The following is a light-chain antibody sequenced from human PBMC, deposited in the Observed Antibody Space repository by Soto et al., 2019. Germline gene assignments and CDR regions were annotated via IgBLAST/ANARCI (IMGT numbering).Light chain of an antibody. Sequence: EIVMTQSPATLSVSPGETATLSCRASQSVSYNLAWYQQKPGQGPRLLIYGAFTRATGIPARFSGSGSGTELTLNIDSLQSEDFAVYYCQQYKKWYPLTCGGGTKVEIK. CDR2: GAF. CDR1: QSVSYN. CDR3: QQYKKWYPLT. V-gene: IGKV3-15*01. J-gene: IGKJ4*01.